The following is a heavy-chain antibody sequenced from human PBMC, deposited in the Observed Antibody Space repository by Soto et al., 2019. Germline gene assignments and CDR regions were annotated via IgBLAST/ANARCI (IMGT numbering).Heavy chain of an antibody. J-gene: IGHJ4*02. CDR2: IYYSGST. CDR1: GGSISSYY. CDR3: AATFSYDILTGYQDPYYFDY. Sequence: PSETLSLTCTVSGGSISSYYWSWIRQPPGKGLEWIGYIYYSGSTNYNPSLKSRVTISVDTSKNQFSLKLSSVTAADTAVYYCAATFSYDILTGYQDPYYFDYWGQGTSVTVSS. V-gene: IGHV4-59*08. D-gene: IGHD3-9*01.